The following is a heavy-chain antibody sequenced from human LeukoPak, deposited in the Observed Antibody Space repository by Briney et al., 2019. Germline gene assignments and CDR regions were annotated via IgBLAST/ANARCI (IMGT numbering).Heavy chain of an antibody. CDR1: GFTFSSYG. CDR3: AKVILGGYYDSSGYYEDY. D-gene: IGHD3-22*01. J-gene: IGHJ4*02. CDR2: ILYDGNNK. Sequence: PGGSLRLSCAASGFTFSSYGMHWVRQAPGKGLEWVAVILYDGNNKYYADSVKGRFTISRDNSKNTLYLRMNSLRAEDTAVYYCAKVILGGYYDSSGYYEDYWGQGTLVTVSS. V-gene: IGHV3-30*18.